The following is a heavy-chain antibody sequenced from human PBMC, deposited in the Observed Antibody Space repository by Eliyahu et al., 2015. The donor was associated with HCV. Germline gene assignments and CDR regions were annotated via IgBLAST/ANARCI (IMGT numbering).Heavy chain of an antibody. D-gene: IGHD3-16*01. V-gene: IGHV3-66*01. CDR1: GFTVSSXY. J-gene: IGHJ4*02. CDR2: IYSGGST. CDR3: ARSLGGVVY. Sequence: EVQLVESGGGLVQPGGSLRLSCAASGFTVSSXYMSWVRQAPXKGLEXVXXIYSGGSTYYADSVKGRFTISRDNSKNTLYLQMNSLRAEDTAVYYCARSLGGVVYWGQGTLVTVSS.